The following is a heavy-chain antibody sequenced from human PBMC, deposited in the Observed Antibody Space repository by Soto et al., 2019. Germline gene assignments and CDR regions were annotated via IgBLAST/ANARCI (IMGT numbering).Heavy chain of an antibody. Sequence: GGSLRLSCGASGFTFDDYAMHGVREAPGKGLEWVSGISWNSGSIGYADSVKGRFTISRDNAKNSLYLQMNSLRAEDTALYYCAKDIKYGGLGDAFDIWGQGTMVTVSS. J-gene: IGHJ3*02. D-gene: IGHD3-10*01. V-gene: IGHV3-9*01. CDR2: ISWNSGSI. CDR3: AKDIKYGGLGDAFDI. CDR1: GFTFDDYA.